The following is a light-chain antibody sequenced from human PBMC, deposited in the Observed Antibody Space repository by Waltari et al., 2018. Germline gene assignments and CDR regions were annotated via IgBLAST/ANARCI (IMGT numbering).Light chain of an antibody. CDR3: QHRSNWPLN. CDR2: DTS. CDR1: QNVGNY. V-gene: IGKV3-11*01. Sequence: EIVLTQSPATLSLSPGEGATLSGRASQNVGNYLAWYQQKPGQAPRLLIYDTSNRATGIPARFSGSGSGTDFTLTISGLEPEDFAVYYCQHRSNWPLNFGGGTKVEIK. J-gene: IGKJ4*01.